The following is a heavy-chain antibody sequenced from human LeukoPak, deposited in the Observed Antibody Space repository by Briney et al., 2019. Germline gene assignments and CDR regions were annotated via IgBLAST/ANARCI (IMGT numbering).Heavy chain of an antibody. CDR1: GFTFSSYW. CDR3: ATHDFWSGYYYYFDY. D-gene: IGHD3-3*01. J-gene: IGHJ4*02. Sequence: PGGSLRLSCAASGFTFSSYWMSWVRQAPGKGLEWVANIKQDGSEKYYVDSVKGRFTISRDNAKNSLYLQMNSLRAEDTAVYYCATHDFWSGYYYYFDYWGQGTLVTVSS. CDR2: IKQDGSEK. V-gene: IGHV3-7*01.